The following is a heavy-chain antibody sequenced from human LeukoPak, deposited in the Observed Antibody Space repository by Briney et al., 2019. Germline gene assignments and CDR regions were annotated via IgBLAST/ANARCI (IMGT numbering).Heavy chain of an antibody. Sequence: SGPTLVKPTQTLTLTCTFSGFSLGSTGAGVGWIRQPPGKALECLALIYWTDDKRYSPSLKSRLTITKDTSKNQVVLTMTDMDPVDTAIYYCAHDTSAAAGSGTFDIWGLGTMVTVSS. CDR1: GFSLGSTGAG. J-gene: IGHJ3*02. V-gene: IGHV2-5*01. CDR3: AHDTSAAAGSGTFDI. CDR2: IYWTDDK. D-gene: IGHD6-13*01.